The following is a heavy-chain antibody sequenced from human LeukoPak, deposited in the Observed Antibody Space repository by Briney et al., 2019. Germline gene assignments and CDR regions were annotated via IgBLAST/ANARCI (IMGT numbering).Heavy chain of an antibody. D-gene: IGHD2-15*01. CDR2: IYYSGST. V-gene: IGHV4-59*12. Sequence: SGTLSLTCTVSGGSISSYYWSWIRQPPGKGLEWVGYIYYSGSTNYNPSLKSRVTISVDTSKNQFSLKLSSVTAADTAVYYCARVVVVVAATHIDYWGQGTLVTVSS. CDR1: GGSISSYY. CDR3: ARVVVVVAATHIDY. J-gene: IGHJ4*02.